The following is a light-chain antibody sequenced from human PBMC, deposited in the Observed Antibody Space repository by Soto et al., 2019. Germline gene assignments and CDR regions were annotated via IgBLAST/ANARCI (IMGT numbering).Light chain of an antibody. CDR1: SSDVGCYKY. CDR2: EVS. Sequence: QSALTQPASVSGSPGQSSTISCTGTSSDVGCYKYVSWYQQHPGKATKLMIYEVSNRPSGVSNRFSGSKTGNTASLPISVLQDEDEADYFCTSYTSSSTLVFGGGPKMNVL. CDR3: TSYTSSSTLV. V-gene: IGLV2-14*01. J-gene: IGLJ3*02.